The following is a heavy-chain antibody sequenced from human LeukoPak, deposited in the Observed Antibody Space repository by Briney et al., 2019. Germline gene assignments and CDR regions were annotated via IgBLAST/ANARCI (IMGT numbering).Heavy chain of an antibody. CDR2: IYPSGTT. D-gene: IGHD2-2*01. V-gene: IGHV4-59*12. CDR1: GGSISSYY. CDR3: ARESGRYIVVVPGIREDGFDP. J-gene: IGHJ5*02. Sequence: PSETLSLTCAVSGGSISSYYWSWIRQPPGTGLEWIGCIYPSGTTNYNPSLKSRVTISVDTSKNQFSLKLSSVTAADTAVYYCARESGRYIVVVPGIREDGFDPWGQGTLVTVSS.